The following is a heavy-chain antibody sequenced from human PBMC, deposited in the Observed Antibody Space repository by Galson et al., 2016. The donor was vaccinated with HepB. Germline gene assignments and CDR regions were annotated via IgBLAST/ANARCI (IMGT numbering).Heavy chain of an antibody. CDR3: ARDPRLRNWNYGWPYSYYMDV. CDR1: GFTFSSYA. D-gene: IGHD1-7*01. Sequence: SLRLSCAASGFTFSSYAMSWVRQAPGKGLEWVSSISSSSNYIYYADSVKGRFTISRDNAKNSLYLQMNSLRAEDTAVYYCARDPRLRNWNYGWPYSYYMDVWGKGTTVT. J-gene: IGHJ6*03. V-gene: IGHV3-21*01. CDR2: ISSSSNYI.